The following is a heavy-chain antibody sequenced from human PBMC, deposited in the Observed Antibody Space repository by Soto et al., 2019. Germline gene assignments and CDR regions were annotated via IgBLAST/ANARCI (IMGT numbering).Heavy chain of an antibody. D-gene: IGHD3-22*01. Sequence: LSLTCTVSGGSISGRCWSWVRQSPGKGLEWIGYFCYTGSTNYNPSLKSRVTISVDRSKTQCSLKLTSVTAADTAVYYCAKSHYDSSGYYIIDHWGQGTLVTVSS. CDR2: FCYTGST. CDR3: AKSHYDSSGYYIIDH. J-gene: IGHJ5*02. CDR1: GGSISGRC. V-gene: IGHV4-59*01.